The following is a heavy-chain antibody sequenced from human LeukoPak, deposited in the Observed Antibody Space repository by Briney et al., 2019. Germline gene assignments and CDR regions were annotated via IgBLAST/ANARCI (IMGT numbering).Heavy chain of an antibody. CDR3: ARDFFLYYYDSSGYYTGAFDY. Sequence: GGSLRLSCAASGFTFSSYSMNWVRQAPGKGLEWVSSISSSSSYIYYADSVKGRFTISRDNAKNSLYLQMNRLRAEDTAVYYCARDFFLYYYDSSGYYTGAFDYWGQGTLVTVSS. J-gene: IGHJ4*02. CDR2: ISSSSSYI. D-gene: IGHD3-22*01. CDR1: GFTFSSYS. V-gene: IGHV3-21*01.